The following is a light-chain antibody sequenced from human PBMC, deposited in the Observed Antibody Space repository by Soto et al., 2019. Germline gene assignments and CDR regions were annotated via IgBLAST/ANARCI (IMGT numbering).Light chain of an antibody. CDR2: AAS. Sequence: DSHMPHSKASLSASVGDRVTVTCRASQSVRDYLNWYQHKPGMAPQLLIYAASNLHSGVPSRFSGSGSGTDFTLTITSLQPEDFATYYCQETFGIRPCTFAQGTKV. CDR1: QSVRDY. V-gene: IGKV1-39*01. CDR3: QETFGIRPCT. J-gene: IGKJ1*01.